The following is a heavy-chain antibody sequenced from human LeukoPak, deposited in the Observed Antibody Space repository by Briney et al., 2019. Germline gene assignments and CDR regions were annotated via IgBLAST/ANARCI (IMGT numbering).Heavy chain of an antibody. CDR3: ARASITIFGVVTFLYYYYMDV. D-gene: IGHD3-3*01. CDR1: GYTFTSYA. Sequence: ASVKVSCKASGYTFTSYAISWVRQAPGQGLEWMGGIIPIFGTANYAQKFQGRVTITADESTSTAYMELSSLRSEDTAVYYCARASITIFGVVTFLYYYYMDVWGKGTTVTVSS. CDR2: IIPIFGTA. V-gene: IGHV1-69*13. J-gene: IGHJ6*03.